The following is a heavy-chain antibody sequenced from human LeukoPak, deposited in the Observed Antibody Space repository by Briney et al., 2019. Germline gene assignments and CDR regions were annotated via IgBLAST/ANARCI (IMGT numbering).Heavy chain of an antibody. Sequence: GGSLRLSCAASGFTFSNAWMSWVRQAPGKGLEWVGRIKSKTDGGTTDYAAPVKGSFTISRDDSKNTLYLQMNSLKTEDTAVYYCTTVKRHCSSTSCYEYAFDIWGQGTMVTVSS. J-gene: IGHJ3*02. V-gene: IGHV3-15*01. CDR1: GFTFSNAW. CDR3: TTVKRHCSSTSCYEYAFDI. CDR2: IKSKTDGGTT. D-gene: IGHD2-2*01.